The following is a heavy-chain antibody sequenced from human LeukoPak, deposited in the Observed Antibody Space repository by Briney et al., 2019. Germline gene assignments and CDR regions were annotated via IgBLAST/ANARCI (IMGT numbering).Heavy chain of an antibody. CDR1: GGSISSYF. D-gene: IGHD6-19*01. J-gene: IGHJ3*02. V-gene: IGHV4-4*07. Sequence: SETLSLTCSVSGGSISSYFWSWIRQPAGEGLEWIGRIKNSGNTNYNPSLESRVTLSLDTSKNQFSLNLSSVTAADTAAYYCAREGSSSGWRPFDIWGQGTVVTVSS. CDR3: AREGSSSGWRPFDI. CDR2: IKNSGNT.